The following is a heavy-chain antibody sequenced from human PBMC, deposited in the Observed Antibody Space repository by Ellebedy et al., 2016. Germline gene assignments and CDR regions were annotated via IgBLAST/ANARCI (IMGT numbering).Heavy chain of an antibody. J-gene: IGHJ4*02. Sequence: SVKVSXKASGYTFTSYGISWVRQAPGQGLEWMGGIIPIFGTANYAQKFQGSVTITADESTSTAYMELSSLRSEDTAVYYCARPKIRSAAIAAHDYWGQGTLVTVSS. CDR3: ARPKIRSAAIAAHDY. V-gene: IGHV1-69*13. CDR1: GYTFTSYG. D-gene: IGHD6-13*01. CDR2: IIPIFGTA.